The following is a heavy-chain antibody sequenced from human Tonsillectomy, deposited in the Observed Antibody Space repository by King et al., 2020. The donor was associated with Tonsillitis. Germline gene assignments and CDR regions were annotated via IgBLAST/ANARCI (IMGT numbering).Heavy chain of an antibody. D-gene: IGHD3/OR15-3a*01. CDR2: ISSNSKYR. Sequence: DVKLVESGGGLVKPGGSLRLSCAASGFTFSSLAMNWIRQAPGKGLEWVSSISSNSKYRYYTDSVKGRFAISRDNANNSLILQLTSLRAEDTAVYYCATDKGAGQLDPRRGAFDLWGQGTLVTVSS. CDR1: GFTFSSLA. CDR3: ATDKGAGQLDPRRGAFDL. J-gene: IGHJ3*01. V-gene: IGHV3-21*01.